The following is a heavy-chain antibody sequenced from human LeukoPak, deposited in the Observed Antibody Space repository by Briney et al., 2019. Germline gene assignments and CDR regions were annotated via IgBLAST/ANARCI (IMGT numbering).Heavy chain of an antibody. CDR3: ARSRAEKIVVVPAAIGSGRQGRYYNYMDV. Sequence: SETLSLTCTVSGGSISSYYWSWLRQPAGKGLEWIGRIYTSGTTNYNPSLKSRVKMSIDTSKNQFSLNLSSVTAADTAVYYCARSRAEKIVVVPAAIGSGRQGRYYNYMDVWGKGTTVTISS. CDR2: IYTSGTT. J-gene: IGHJ6*03. V-gene: IGHV4-4*07. D-gene: IGHD2-2*01. CDR1: GGSISSYY.